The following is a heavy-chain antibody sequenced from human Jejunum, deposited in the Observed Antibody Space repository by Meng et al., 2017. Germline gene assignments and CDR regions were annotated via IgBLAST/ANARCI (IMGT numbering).Heavy chain of an antibody. J-gene: IGHJ5*02. CDR3: ARGGEQWLLNWFDP. CDR1: GYTFNTYY. Sequence: ASVKVSCKTSGYTFNTYYITWVRQAPGQGLECMGWISPYTGNTNYVQKFQDRVTMTTDTSTTTAYMELRSLRSDDTAVYYCARGGEQWLLNWFDPWGQGTLVTVSS. V-gene: IGHV1-18*01. D-gene: IGHD6-19*01. CDR2: ISPYTGNT.